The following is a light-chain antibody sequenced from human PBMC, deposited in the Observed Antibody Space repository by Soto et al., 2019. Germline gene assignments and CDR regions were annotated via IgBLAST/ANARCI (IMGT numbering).Light chain of an antibody. Sequence: SYELTQPPSVSVSPGQTASITCSGDELGDKYTYWYQQKPGRSPVLVIYQDTKRPSGIPERFSGSNSGNTATLTISGTQAMDEADYYCQAWDSTYVVFGGGTKVTVL. CDR1: ELGDKY. V-gene: IGLV3-1*01. CDR3: QAWDSTYVV. CDR2: QDT. J-gene: IGLJ2*01.